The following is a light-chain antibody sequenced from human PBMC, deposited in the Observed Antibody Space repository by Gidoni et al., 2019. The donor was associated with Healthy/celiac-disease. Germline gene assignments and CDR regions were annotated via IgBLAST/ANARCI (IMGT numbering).Light chain of an antibody. CDR1: QSISSY. J-gene: IGKJ2*01. V-gene: IGKV1-39*01. CDR3: QQSSSTPRT. CDR2: AAS. Sequence: DIQMTQSPSSLSASVADRVTITCRASQSISSYLNWYQQKPGKAPKLLIYAASSLQSGVPSRFSASGSWTDFTLTIRSLQPEDFATYYCQQSSSTPRTFGQGTKLEIK.